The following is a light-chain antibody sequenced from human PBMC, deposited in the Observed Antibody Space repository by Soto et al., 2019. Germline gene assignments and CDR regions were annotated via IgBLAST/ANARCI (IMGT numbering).Light chain of an antibody. CDR2: AAS. CDR3: QQSYSTPYT. Sequence: DIQITQSPSSLSASVGDRVTITCRASQSISSYLNWYQQKPGKAPKLLIYAASSLQSGVPSRFSGSGPGTDFTLTISSLQPEDFATYYCQQSYSTPYTFGQGTKLEIK. V-gene: IGKV1-39*01. J-gene: IGKJ2*01. CDR1: QSISSY.